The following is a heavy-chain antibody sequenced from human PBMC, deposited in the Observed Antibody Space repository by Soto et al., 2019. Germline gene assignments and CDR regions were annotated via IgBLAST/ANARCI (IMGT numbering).Heavy chain of an antibody. D-gene: IGHD2-2*01. J-gene: IGHJ5*02. CDR1: GGSISYNSYY. V-gene: IGHV4-39*02. Sequence: SETLSLTCSVSGGSISYNSYYWGWIRQPPGKGLERVGGIFYTGTTYYSPSLKDRVTISVDTSKNSFSLNLTSVTAADTAVYFCARLVVVAPVANAWGQGTLVTVSS. CDR3: ARLVVVAPVANA. CDR2: IFYTGTT.